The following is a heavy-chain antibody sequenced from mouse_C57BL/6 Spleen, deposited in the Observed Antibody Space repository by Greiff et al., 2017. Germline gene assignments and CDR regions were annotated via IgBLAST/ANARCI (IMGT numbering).Heavy chain of an antibody. CDR1: GYSITSGYY. Sequence: DVQLQESGPGLVKPSQSLTLTCSVTGYSITSGYYWNWIRQFPGNILELMGYISYDGSNNYNPSLKNRISITRDPSKNPFFLKLNSVTTEDTATYYCARESSGYVDYCDYWGQGTTLTVSS. D-gene: IGHD3-2*02. CDR3: ARESSGYVDYCDY. J-gene: IGHJ2*01. V-gene: IGHV3-6*01. CDR2: ISYDGSN.